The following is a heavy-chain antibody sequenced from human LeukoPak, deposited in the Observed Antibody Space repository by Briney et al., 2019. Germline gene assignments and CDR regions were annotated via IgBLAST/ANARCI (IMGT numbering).Heavy chain of an antibody. CDR3: AKDPSHYDSSGYYYWAFDI. Sequence: GGSLRLSCVASGFTFSSNGMHWVRQAPGKGLEWVTFIQYDGSKKYYADSVKGRFTISRDNSKNTLYLEMNSLRAEDTAVYYCAKDPSHYDSSGYYYWAFDIWGQGTMVTVSS. CDR2: IQYDGSKK. V-gene: IGHV3-30*02. CDR1: GFTFSSNG. J-gene: IGHJ3*02. D-gene: IGHD3-22*01.